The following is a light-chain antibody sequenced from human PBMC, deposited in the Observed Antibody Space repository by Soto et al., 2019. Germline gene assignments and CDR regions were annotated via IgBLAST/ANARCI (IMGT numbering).Light chain of an antibody. CDR1: QSVKSSY. CDR2: GTS. V-gene: IGKV3-20*01. J-gene: IGKJ5*01. CDR3: QQYGSSIT. Sequence: EIVLTQSPGTLSLSPGERATLPCRASQSVKSSYLAWYQHKPGQAPRLLIYGTSSRATGIPDRFSGSGSGTDFTLTISRLEPEDFAVYYCQQYGSSITFGQVTRLEIK.